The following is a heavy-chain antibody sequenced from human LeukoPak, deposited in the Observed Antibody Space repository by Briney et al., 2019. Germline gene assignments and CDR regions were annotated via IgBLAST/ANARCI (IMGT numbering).Heavy chain of an antibody. D-gene: IGHD3-10*01. CDR3: ARERRGYYGKRNNWFDP. CDR1: GVSFSGYY. CDR2: INHSGST. J-gene: IGHJ5*02. Sequence: SETLSLTCAVYGVSFSGYYWSWLRQPPGKGLEWIGEINHSGSTNYNPSLKSRVTISVDTSKNQFSLKLSSVTAADTAVYYCARERRGYYGKRNNWFDPWGQGTLVTVSS. V-gene: IGHV4-34*01.